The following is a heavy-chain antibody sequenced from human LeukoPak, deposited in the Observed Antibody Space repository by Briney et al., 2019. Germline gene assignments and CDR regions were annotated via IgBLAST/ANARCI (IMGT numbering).Heavy chain of an antibody. V-gene: IGHV1-46*01. CDR1: GYTLTRHY. J-gene: IGHJ4*02. D-gene: IGHD3-3*01. CDR2: INPSGGST. CDR3: ASWAGEAENSLWSGPFDY. Sequence: GASVKVSCKAFGYTLTRHYMHWVRQAPGQGLEWMGIINPSGGSTNYAQKFQGRVTMTRDTSTSTVYMELSSLRFEDTAVYYCASWAGEAENSLWSGPFDYWGQGILVTVSS.